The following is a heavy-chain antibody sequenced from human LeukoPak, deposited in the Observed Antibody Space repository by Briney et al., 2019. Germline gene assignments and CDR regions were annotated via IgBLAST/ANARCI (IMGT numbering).Heavy chain of an antibody. CDR2: IIPIFGTA. CDR3: ARGTVLRYFDWTDRWFFDY. J-gene: IGHJ4*02. CDR1: GGTFSSYA. V-gene: IGHV1-69*06. Sequence: ASVKVSCKASGGTFSSYAISWVRQAPGQGLEWMGGIIPIFGTANYAQKFQGRVTITADKSTSTAYMELSSLRSEDTAVYYCARGTVLRYFDWTDRWFFDYWGQGTLVTVSS. D-gene: IGHD3-9*01.